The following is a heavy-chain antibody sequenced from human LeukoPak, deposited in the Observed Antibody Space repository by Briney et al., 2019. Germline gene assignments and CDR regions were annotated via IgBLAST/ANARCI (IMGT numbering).Heavy chain of an antibody. CDR3: AGHYDSSGYYFDVLTLVGAFDI. J-gene: IGHJ3*02. CDR1: GFTFSSYG. Sequence: GRSLRLSCAASGFTFSSYGMHWVRQAPGKGLEWVAVISYDGSNKYYADSVKGRFTISRDNSKNTLYLQMNSLRAEDTAVYYCAGHYDSSGYYFDVLTLVGAFDIWGQGTMVTVSS. CDR2: ISYDGSNK. V-gene: IGHV3-30*03. D-gene: IGHD3-22*01.